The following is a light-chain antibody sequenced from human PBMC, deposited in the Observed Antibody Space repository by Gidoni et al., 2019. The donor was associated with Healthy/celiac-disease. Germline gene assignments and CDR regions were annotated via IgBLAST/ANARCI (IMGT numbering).Light chain of an antibody. CDR3: QSADSSGTGVV. CDR1: ALPKQY. Sequence: SYELTQPPSVSVSPGQTARIPCAGDALPKQYAYWYQQKPGQAPVLVIYKDSERPSGIPERFSGSISGTTGTLTISGVQAEDEADYYCQSADSSGTGVVFGGGTKLTVL. J-gene: IGLJ2*01. CDR2: KDS. V-gene: IGLV3-25*03.